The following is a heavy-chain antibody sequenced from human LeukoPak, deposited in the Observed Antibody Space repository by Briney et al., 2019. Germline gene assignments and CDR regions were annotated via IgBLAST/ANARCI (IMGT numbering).Heavy chain of an antibody. D-gene: IGHD2-15*01. J-gene: IGHJ6*02. CDR2: INTNTGNP. Sequence: ASVKVSCKASGYTFTSYAMNWVRQAPGQGLEWMGWINTNTGNPTYAQGFTGRFVFSLDTSVSTAYLQISSLKAEDTAVYYCARDSVVAALSYDGMDVWGQGTRVTVSS. CDR3: ARDSVVAALSYDGMDV. V-gene: IGHV7-4-1*02. CDR1: GYTFTSYA.